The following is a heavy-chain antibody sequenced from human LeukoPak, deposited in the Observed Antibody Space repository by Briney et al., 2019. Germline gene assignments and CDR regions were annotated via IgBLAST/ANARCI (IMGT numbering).Heavy chain of an antibody. CDR1: GGTFSSYA. D-gene: IGHD3-10*01. Sequence: GSSVKVSCKASGGTFSSYAISWVRQAPGQGLEWMGIINPSGGSTSYAQKFQGRVTMTRDTSTSTVYMELSSLRSEDTAVYYCAREGYPTLRGAFDIWGQGTMVTVSS. CDR2: INPSGGST. V-gene: IGHV1-46*01. CDR3: AREGYPTLRGAFDI. J-gene: IGHJ3*02.